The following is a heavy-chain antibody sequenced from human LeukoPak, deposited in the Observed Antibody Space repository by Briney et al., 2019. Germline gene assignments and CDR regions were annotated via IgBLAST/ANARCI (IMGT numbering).Heavy chain of an antibody. J-gene: IGHJ5*02. V-gene: IGHV3-15*01. CDR1: GFTFTNAW. CDR3: VTTSISGRRIDA. CDR2: IKSRTDGGTT. Sequence: PGGSLRLSCAASGFTFTNAWMSWVRQAPGRGLEWVGRIKSRTDGGTTDNAAPAKGRFTISRDDSKNTLYLQMNSLKTEDTGVYYCVTTSISGRRIDAWGQGTLVTVSS. D-gene: IGHD6-6*01.